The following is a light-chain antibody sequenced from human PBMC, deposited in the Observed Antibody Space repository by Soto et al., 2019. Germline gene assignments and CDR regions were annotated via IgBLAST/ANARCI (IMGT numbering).Light chain of an antibody. CDR2: ENN. CDR3: GTWHSSLSAGEV. Sequence: QSVLTQPPSVSAAPGQKVTISCSGSSSNIGNNDVSWYQQLPGTAPKLLIYENNKRPSGIPDRFSGSKSGTSATLGITGLQTGDEAEYYCGTWHSSLSAGEVFGGGTKLSVL. V-gene: IGLV1-51*02. CDR1: SSNIGNND. J-gene: IGLJ2*01.